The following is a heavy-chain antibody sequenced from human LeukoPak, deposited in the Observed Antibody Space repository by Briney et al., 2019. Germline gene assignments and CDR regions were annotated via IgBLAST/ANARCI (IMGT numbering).Heavy chain of an antibody. J-gene: IGHJ4*02. CDR2: ISTSSTYI. CDR1: GFTFSSYT. D-gene: IGHD3-9*01. V-gene: IGHV3-21*01. CDR3: ARAPFAGYYYPSYFDY. Sequence: GGSLRLSCAASGFTFSSYTMNWVRQAPGKGLEWVSSISTSSTYIYYADSMKGRFTVSRDNAKNSLFLQMNSLRAEDTAVYYCARAPFAGYYYPSYFDYWGQGTLVTVSS.